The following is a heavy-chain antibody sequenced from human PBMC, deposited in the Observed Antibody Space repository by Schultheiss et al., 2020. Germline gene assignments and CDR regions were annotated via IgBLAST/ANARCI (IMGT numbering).Heavy chain of an antibody. V-gene: IGHV3-23*01. CDR3: ARDSDQGLAWFPLYYYGIDV. CDR2: ISGSGGST. CDR1: GFTFSSYA. D-gene: IGHD3-3*01. J-gene: IGHJ6*04. Sequence: GGSLRLSCAASGFTFSSYAMNWVRRAPGKGLEWVSVISGSGGSTYYADSVKGRFTISRDNAKNSLYLQMNSLRAEDTAVYYCARDSDQGLAWFPLYYYGIDVWGKGATVTVSS.